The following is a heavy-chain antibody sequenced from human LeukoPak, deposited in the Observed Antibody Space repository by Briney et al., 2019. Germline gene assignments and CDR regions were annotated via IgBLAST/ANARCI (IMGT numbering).Heavy chain of an antibody. CDR2: ITGRGGST. Sequence: GGSLRLSCAASGFTFSSYAMSWVRQAPGKGLEWVSAITGRGGSTYYADSVKGQFTISRDNSKNTLYLQMNSLRADDTAVYYCAKLYSTYQNYYYYYYMDVWGKGTTVTLSS. CDR1: GFTFSSYA. J-gene: IGHJ6*03. D-gene: IGHD6-13*01. CDR3: AKLYSTYQNYYYYYYMDV. V-gene: IGHV3-23*01.